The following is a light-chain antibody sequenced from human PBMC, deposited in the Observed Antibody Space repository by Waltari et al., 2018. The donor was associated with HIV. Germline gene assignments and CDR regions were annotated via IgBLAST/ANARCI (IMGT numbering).Light chain of an antibody. V-gene: IGKV3-15*01. Sequence: ETVMTQSPATLSVSPGERVTLSCRASQGVSSNLAWYQQKPGQAPRLLIFDASTRATGLPARFTGGGSGTEFTLTISSLQSEDFAVYYCQQYNDWPLAFGQGTKVEIK. CDR1: QGVSSN. J-gene: IGKJ1*01. CDR2: DAS. CDR3: QQYNDWPLA.